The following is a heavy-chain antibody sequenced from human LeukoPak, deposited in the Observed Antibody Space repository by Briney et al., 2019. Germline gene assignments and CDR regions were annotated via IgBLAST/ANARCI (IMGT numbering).Heavy chain of an antibody. J-gene: IGHJ4*02. Sequence: GASVKVSCKASGYTFTGYYMHWVRQAPGQGLEWMGWINPNSGGTHYAQKFQGRVTMTRDTSISTAYMELSRLRSDDTAVYYCARGGETPPPYYFDYWGQGTLVTVSS. D-gene: IGHD3-10*01. CDR1: GYTFTGYY. CDR2: INPNSGGT. V-gene: IGHV1-2*02. CDR3: ARGGETPPPYYFDY.